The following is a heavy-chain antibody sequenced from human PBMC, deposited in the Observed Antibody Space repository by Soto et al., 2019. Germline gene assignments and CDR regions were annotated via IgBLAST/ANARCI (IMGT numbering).Heavy chain of an antibody. CDR2: ISAYNGNT. CDR1: GYTFTSYG. Sequence: GASVKVSCKASGYTFTSYGISWVRQAPGQGLEWMGWISAYNGNTNYAQKLQGRVTMTTDTSTSTACMELRSLRSDDTAVYYCARGGMITFGGVIPSYYGMDVWGQGTTVTVSS. V-gene: IGHV1-18*01. J-gene: IGHJ6*02. D-gene: IGHD3-16*02. CDR3: ARGGMITFGGVIPSYYGMDV.